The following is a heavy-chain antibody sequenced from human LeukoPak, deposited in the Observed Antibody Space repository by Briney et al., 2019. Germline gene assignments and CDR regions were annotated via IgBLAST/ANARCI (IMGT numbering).Heavy chain of an antibody. Sequence: GGSLRLSCAASGFTFSNAWMSWVRQAPGKGLEWVGRIKSKTDGGTTDYAAPVKGRFTISRDDSKNTLYLQMNSLKTEDTAVYYCTTDPMVRAFYGMDVWGQGTTVTVSS. J-gene: IGHJ6*02. CDR3: TTDPMVRAFYGMDV. CDR1: GFTFSNAW. V-gene: IGHV3-15*01. CDR2: IKSKTDGGTT. D-gene: IGHD3-10*01.